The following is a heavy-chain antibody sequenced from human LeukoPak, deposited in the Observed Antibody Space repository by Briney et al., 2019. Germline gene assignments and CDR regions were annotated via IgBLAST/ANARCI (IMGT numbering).Heavy chain of an antibody. J-gene: IGHJ4*02. Sequence: HPGGSLRLSCAASGFTFSSSALTWVRQAPGKGLEWVSSISASGGNTYYAASVKGRLTVSRDNSKNTLCLQMNSLRAEDTAVYYCAKGLYGWYHFDYWGQGTLVTVSS. CDR1: GFTFSSSA. D-gene: IGHD6-19*01. V-gene: IGHV3-23*01. CDR2: ISASGGNT. CDR3: AKGLYGWYHFDY.